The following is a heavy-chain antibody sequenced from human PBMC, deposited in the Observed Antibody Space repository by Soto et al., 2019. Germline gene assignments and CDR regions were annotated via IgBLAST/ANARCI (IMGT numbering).Heavy chain of an antibody. Sequence: EVQLVESGGGLVKPGGSLRLSCAASGFTFSSYDMHWVRQAPGKGLEWVSGIGTAGDTYYPGSVKGRFTISRENAKNSLYLQMNSLGAGDTAVYYCARVPIAVTGWRNYYFDYWGQGTLVTVSS. CDR2: IGTAGDT. D-gene: IGHD6-19*01. J-gene: IGHJ4*02. CDR3: ARVPIAVTGWRNYYFDY. CDR1: GFTFSSYD. V-gene: IGHV3-13*01.